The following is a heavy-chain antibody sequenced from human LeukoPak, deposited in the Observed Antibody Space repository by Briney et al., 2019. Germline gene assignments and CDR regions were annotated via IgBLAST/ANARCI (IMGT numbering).Heavy chain of an antibody. CDR3: ATEAPEQWLVLLDY. Sequence: GGSLRLSCAASGFTFSNAWMSWVRQAPGKGLEWVSAISGSGGSTYYADSVKGRFTISRDNSKNTLYLQMNSLRAEDTAVYYCATEAPEQWLVLLDYWGQGTLVTVSS. CDR2: ISGSGGST. D-gene: IGHD6-19*01. J-gene: IGHJ4*02. CDR1: GFTFSNAW. V-gene: IGHV3-23*01.